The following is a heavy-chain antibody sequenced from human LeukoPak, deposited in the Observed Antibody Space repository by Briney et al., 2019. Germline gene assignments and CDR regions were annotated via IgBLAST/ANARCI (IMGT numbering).Heavy chain of an antibody. Sequence: GEPLRFPCQILGFTFTPYWISGVRQVHGSGLEWVGNIDPNDSYTIYSPSFQGHVIISVDTSISTAYLQWYSLKASDTALCYCSRQDYWGQGTLVSVSS. J-gene: IGHJ4*02. V-gene: IGHV5-10-1*01. CDR3: SRQDY. CDR1: GFTFTPYW. CDR2: IDPNDSYT.